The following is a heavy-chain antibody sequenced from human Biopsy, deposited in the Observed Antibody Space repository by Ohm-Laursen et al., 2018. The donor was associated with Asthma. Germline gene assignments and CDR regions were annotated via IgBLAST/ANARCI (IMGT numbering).Heavy chain of an antibody. J-gene: IGHJ3*01. CDR3: ARTYYDFLTGQVKDVFGV. V-gene: IGHV1-3*04. CDR2: VNTGNGDT. CDR1: GGTFNNYA. Sequence: GASVKVSCKPSGGTFNNYAINWVRQAPGQRLEWMGWVNTGNGDTKYSQKFQGRVTITRDTSASTAYMELRSLRSEDTATYYCARTYYDFLTGQVKDVFGVWGQGTMVTVSS. D-gene: IGHD3-9*01.